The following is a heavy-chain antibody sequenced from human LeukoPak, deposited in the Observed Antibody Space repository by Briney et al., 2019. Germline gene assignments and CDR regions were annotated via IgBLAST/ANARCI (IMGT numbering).Heavy chain of an antibody. D-gene: IGHD2/OR15-2a*01. CDR3: ARCNSFEPRWCDWFDS. CDR1: GFTLSSHW. Sequence: QPGGSVRLSCAASGFTLSSHWMSWVRQARGKGLVWVVNIKQDESEKYYVDSVKSRCTISRDNAKSSLFLQMNSLRGEDTAIYFCARCNSFEPRWCDWFDSWGQGTLVTVSS. J-gene: IGHJ5*01. V-gene: IGHV3-7*01. CDR2: IKQDESEK.